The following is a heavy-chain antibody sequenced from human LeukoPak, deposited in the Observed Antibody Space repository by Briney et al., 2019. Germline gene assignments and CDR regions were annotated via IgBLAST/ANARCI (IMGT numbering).Heavy chain of an antibody. J-gene: IGHJ4*02. Sequence: GGSPRLSCAASGFIFKKYWMNWVRQVPGKGLKCLANIKEDGSETYYADSVKGRFTISRDNPKNLLFLQINSLRVEDTAVYYCARETPRRGETRDGYRWGQGTVVTVSS. CDR1: GFIFKKYW. V-gene: IGHV3-7*01. CDR3: ARETPRRGETRDGYR. D-gene: IGHD5-24*01. CDR2: IKEDGSET.